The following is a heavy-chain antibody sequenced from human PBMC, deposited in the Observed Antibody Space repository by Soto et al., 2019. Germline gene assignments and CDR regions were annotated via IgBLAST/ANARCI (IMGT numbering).Heavy chain of an antibody. CDR2: ISYDGSNK. J-gene: IGHJ4*02. CDR1: GFTFSSYA. V-gene: IGHV3-30-3*01. CDR3: ARDFYYDSSGPPTFETDY. Sequence: GGSLRLSCAASGFTFSSYAMHWVRQAPGKGLEWVAVISYDGSNKYYADSVKGRFTISRDNSKNTLYLQMNSLRAEDTAVYYCARDFYYDSSGPPTFETDYWGQGTLVTVSS. D-gene: IGHD3-22*01.